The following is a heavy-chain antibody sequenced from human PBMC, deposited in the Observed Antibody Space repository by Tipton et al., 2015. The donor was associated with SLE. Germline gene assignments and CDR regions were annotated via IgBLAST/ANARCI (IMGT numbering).Heavy chain of an antibody. CDR2: VYSSGST. V-gene: IGHV4-4*07. CDR1: GDSMDNYY. Sequence: TLSLTCTVAGDSMDNYYWTWIRQPPGKGLEWIGRVYSSGSTIYNPSIKSRITLSLDTSKNQFSLKLSSVTAADTAVYYCARGRAITILTALFFDYWGQGTLVTVSS. D-gene: IGHD3-3*01. J-gene: IGHJ4*02. CDR3: ARGRAITILTALFFDY.